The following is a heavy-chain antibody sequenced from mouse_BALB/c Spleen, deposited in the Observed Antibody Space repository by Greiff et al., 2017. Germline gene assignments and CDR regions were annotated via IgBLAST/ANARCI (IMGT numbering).Heavy chain of an antibody. CDR2: IRNKANGYTT. J-gene: IGHJ2*01. CDR3: AREILHWSFDY. V-gene: IGHV7-3*02. Sequence: EVQRVESGGGLVQPGGSLRLSCATSGFTFTDYYMSWVRQPPGKALEWLGFIRNKANGYTTEYSASVKGRFTISRDNSQSILYLQMNTLRAEDSATYYCAREILHWSFDYWGQGTTLTVSS. CDR1: GFTFTDYY. D-gene: IGHD2-10*01.